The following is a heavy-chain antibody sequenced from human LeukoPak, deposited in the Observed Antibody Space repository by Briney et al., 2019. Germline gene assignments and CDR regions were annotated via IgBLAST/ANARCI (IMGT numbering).Heavy chain of an antibody. J-gene: IGHJ4*02. CDR2: IYNSGSSA. CDR1: DGSISIYY. V-gene: IGHV4-59*01. Sequence: SETLSLTCTVSDGSISIYYWNWIRQPPGKGLEWIGYIYNSGSSAIYNPSLQSRVTISVDMSKNQFSLRLSSVTAADTAVYFCVRDRELTYWGQGILVTVSS. D-gene: IGHD3-10*01. CDR3: VRDRELTY.